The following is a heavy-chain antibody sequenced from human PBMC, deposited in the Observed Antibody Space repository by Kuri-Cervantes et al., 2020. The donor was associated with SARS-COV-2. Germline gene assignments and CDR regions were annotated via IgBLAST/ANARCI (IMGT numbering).Heavy chain of an antibody. Sequence: ASVKVSCKASGYTFTGYYMHWVRQAPGQGLEWMGRSSAYSDDTSSAEKFKGRVTMTQDTSTNTAYMEITDLGSDDTAIYFCARVSSMYLPTYYFDFWGQGSLVTVSS. CDR2: SSAYSDDT. CDR3: ARVSSMYLPTYYFDF. D-gene: IGHD2-8*01. CDR1: GYTFTGYY. J-gene: IGHJ4*02. V-gene: IGHV1-2*02.